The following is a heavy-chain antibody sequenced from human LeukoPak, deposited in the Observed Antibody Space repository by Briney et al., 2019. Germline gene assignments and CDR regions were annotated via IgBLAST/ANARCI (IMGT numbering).Heavy chain of an antibody. CDR2: ISSSSSTI. Sequence: GRSLRLSCAASGFTFSTYSMNWVRQAPGKGLEWVSYISSSSSTIYYADSVKGRFTISRDNAKNSLYLQMNSLRAEDTAVYYCAREKITSDYYYYGMDVWGQGTTITVSS. D-gene: IGHD1-14*01. CDR3: AREKITSDYYYYGMDV. CDR1: GFTFSTYS. V-gene: IGHV3-48*01. J-gene: IGHJ6*02.